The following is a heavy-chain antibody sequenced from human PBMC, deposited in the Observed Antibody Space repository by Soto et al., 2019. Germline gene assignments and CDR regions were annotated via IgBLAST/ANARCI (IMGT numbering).Heavy chain of an antibody. CDR3: ARGVVSTGYFDY. Sequence: EVQLAESGGGLVQPGGSLRLSCAASGFTFSDHYMGWVRQAPGKGREWVGRSRDKIHSHTTEYAASVKGRFTISRGDSENSLYLQMKSLKAEDTAVYYCARGVVSTGYFDYWGQGTLVTVSS. CDR2: SRDKIHSHTT. CDR1: GFTFSDHY. J-gene: IGHJ4*02. V-gene: IGHV3-72*01. D-gene: IGHD2-15*01.